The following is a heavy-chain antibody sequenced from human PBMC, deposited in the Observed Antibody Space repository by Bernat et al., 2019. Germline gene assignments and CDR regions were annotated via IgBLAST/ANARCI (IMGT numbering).Heavy chain of an antibody. CDR2: ISYDGSNK. CDR3: AKETNRGAVYTHAFDI. V-gene: IGHV3-30*18. CDR1: GFTFSSYG. D-gene: IGHD7-27*01. J-gene: IGHJ3*02. Sequence: VQLLESGGGLVQPGGSLRLSCAASGFTFSSYGMHWVRQAPGKGLEWVAVISYDGSNKYYADSVKGRFTISRDNSKNTLYLQMNSLRAEDTAVYYCAKETNRGAVYTHAFDIWGQGTMVTVSS.